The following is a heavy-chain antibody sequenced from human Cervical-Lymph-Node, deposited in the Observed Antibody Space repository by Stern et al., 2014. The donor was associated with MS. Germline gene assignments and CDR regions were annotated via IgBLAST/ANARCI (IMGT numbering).Heavy chain of an antibody. Sequence: QVQLQESGPGLVKPSDTLSLTCTVSGGSVSSGSYYWSWIRQPPGKGLEWIGYIYYSGSTNYNPSLKSRVTISVDTSKNQFSLKLSSVTAADTAVYYCARAPYGGGPFDYWGQGTLVTVSS. J-gene: IGHJ4*02. CDR1: GGSVSSGSYY. CDR3: ARAPYGGGPFDY. V-gene: IGHV4-61*01. CDR2: IYYSGST. D-gene: IGHD4-23*01.